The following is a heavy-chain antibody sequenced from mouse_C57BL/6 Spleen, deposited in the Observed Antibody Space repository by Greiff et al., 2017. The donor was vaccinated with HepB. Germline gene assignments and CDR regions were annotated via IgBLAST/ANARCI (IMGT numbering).Heavy chain of an antibody. CDR1: GYAFSSSW. D-gene: IGHD1-1*01. CDR3: AREGGFITTPNFDY. V-gene: IGHV1-82*01. CDR2: IYPGDGDT. J-gene: IGHJ2*01. Sequence: QVQLQQSGPELVKPGASVKISCKASGYAFSSSWMNWVKQRPGKGLEWIGRIYPGDGDTNYNGKLKGKATLTADKSSSTAYMQLSSLTSEDSAVYFCAREGGFITTPNFDYWGQGTTLTVSS.